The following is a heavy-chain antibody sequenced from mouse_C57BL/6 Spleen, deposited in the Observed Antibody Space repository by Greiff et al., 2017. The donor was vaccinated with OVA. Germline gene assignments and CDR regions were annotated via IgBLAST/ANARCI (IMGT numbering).Heavy chain of an antibody. J-gene: IGHJ4*01. CDR3: ARTFYAMDY. CDR1: GYTFTSYW. CDR2: INPSSGYT. V-gene: IGHV1-7*01. Sequence: VQLQQSGAELAKPGASVKLSCKASGYTFTSYWLHWVKQRPGQGLEWIGYINPSSGYTKYNQKFKDKATLTADKSPSTAYMQLSSLTYEDSAVYYCARTFYAMDYWGQGTSVTVSS.